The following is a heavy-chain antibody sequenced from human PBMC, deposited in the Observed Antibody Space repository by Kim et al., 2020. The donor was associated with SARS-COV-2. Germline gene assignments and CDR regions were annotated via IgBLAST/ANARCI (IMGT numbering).Heavy chain of an antibody. Sequence: SQTLSLTCAISGDSVSSNSAAWNWIRQSPSRGLEWLGRTYYRSKWYNDYAVSVKSRITINPDTSKNQFSLQLNSVTPEDTAVYYCAREAPGWGLRQTLDYGMDVWGQGTTVTVSS. CDR1: GDSVSSNSAA. J-gene: IGHJ6*02. D-gene: IGHD1-26*01. CDR2: TYYRSKWYN. CDR3: AREAPGWGLRQTLDYGMDV. V-gene: IGHV6-1*01.